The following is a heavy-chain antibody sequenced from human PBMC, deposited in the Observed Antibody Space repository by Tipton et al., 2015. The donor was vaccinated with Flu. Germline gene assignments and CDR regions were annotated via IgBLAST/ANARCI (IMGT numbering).Heavy chain of an antibody. D-gene: IGHD3-10*01. CDR1: GDSISTATYY. CDR2: IYSSGST. J-gene: IGHJ4*02. CDR3: ARGSGSGTYVIFDY. V-gene: IGHV4-61*02. Sequence: TLSLTCTVSGDSISTATYYWAWIRQPAGKGLEWIGRIYSSGSTTYNLTLKSRVTMSVDTSKRQFSLKLRSVTAADTAVYYCARGSGSGTYVIFDYWGQGTLVTVSS.